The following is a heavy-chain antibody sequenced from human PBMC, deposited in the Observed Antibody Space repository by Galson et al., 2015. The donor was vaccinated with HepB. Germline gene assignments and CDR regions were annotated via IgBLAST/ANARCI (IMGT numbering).Heavy chain of an antibody. CDR3: ATSGWSPSYFFDY. CDR1: GYSFTRYW. Sequence: QSGAEVKKPGESLKISCKASGYSFTRYWIGWVRQMPGKGLEWMAIIYPGDSDTRYSPSFQGQVTISADKSISTAYLQWSSLKASETDVYYCATSGWSPSYFFDYWGQVTLITVSS. CDR2: IYPGDSDT. V-gene: IGHV5-51*01. D-gene: IGHD6-25*01. J-gene: IGHJ4*02.